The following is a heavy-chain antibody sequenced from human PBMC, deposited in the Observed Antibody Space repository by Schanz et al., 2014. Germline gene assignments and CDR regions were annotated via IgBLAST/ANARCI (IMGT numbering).Heavy chain of an antibody. D-gene: IGHD3-10*01. Sequence: EVQLVESGGGLVQPGGSLRLSCAASGFTFSSNSMNWVRQAPGKGLEWISYIGSSSSRIDHADSVKGRFTISRDNAKSTLYVEMNSLRPEDTAVYYCAKYRGYYRVSGSYRELEYWGQGTLVTVSS. V-gene: IGHV3-48*01. CDR1: GFTFSSNS. CDR2: IGSSSSRI. CDR3: AKYRGYYRVSGSYRELEY. J-gene: IGHJ4*02.